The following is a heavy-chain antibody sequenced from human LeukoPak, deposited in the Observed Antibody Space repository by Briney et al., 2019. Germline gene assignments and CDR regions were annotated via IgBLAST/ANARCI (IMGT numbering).Heavy chain of an antibody. D-gene: IGHD2-15*01. Sequence: GGSLRLSCAASGFTFSNAWMGWVRQAPGKGLEWVGRIKSKTDGGTTDYAAPVKGRFTISRDDSKNTLYLQMNSLKTEDTAVYHCTTGSGATPTLGGYYYYMDVWGKGTTVTISS. CDR1: GFTFSNAW. J-gene: IGHJ6*03. V-gene: IGHV3-15*01. CDR3: TTGSGATPTLGGYYYYMDV. CDR2: IKSKTDGGTT.